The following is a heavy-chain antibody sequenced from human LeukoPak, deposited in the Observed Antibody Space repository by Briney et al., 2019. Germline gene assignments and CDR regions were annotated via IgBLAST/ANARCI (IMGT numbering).Heavy chain of an antibody. Sequence: GGSLRLSCAPPGFTFSSYAMSWVRQAPGKGLEWVSAISGSGGSTYYADSVKGRFTISRDNSKNTLYLQMNSLRAEDTAVYYCAKVPSVYCSSTSCYLDYWGQGTLVTVSS. J-gene: IGHJ4*02. V-gene: IGHV3-23*01. CDR1: GFTFSSYA. CDR2: ISGSGGST. D-gene: IGHD2-2*01. CDR3: AKVPSVYCSSTSCYLDY.